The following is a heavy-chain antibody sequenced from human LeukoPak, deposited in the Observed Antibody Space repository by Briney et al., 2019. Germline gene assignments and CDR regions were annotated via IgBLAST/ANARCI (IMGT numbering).Heavy chain of an antibody. Sequence: PSQTLSLTCTVSGGSISSGSYYWSWIRQPAGKGLEWTGRIYTSGSTNYNPSLKSRVTISVDTSKNQFSLKLSSVTAADTAVYYCAISPQLWHLFDYWGQGTLVTVSS. V-gene: IGHV4-61*02. CDR2: IYTSGST. CDR1: GGSISSGSYY. J-gene: IGHJ4*02. CDR3: AISPQLWHLFDY. D-gene: IGHD5-18*01.